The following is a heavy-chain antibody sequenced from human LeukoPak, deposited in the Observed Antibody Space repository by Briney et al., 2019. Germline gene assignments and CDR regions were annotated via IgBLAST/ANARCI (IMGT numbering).Heavy chain of an antibody. J-gene: IGHJ4*02. Sequence: GGSLRLSCAASGSTFDDYAMHWVRQAPGKGLEWVSGISWNSGSIGYADSVKGRFTISRDNAKNSLYLQMNSLGAEDTALYYCAKDGEQRQLLKGNFDYWGQGTLVTVSS. D-gene: IGHD2-2*01. V-gene: IGHV3-9*01. CDR2: ISWNSGSI. CDR1: GSTFDDYA. CDR3: AKDGEQRQLLKGNFDY.